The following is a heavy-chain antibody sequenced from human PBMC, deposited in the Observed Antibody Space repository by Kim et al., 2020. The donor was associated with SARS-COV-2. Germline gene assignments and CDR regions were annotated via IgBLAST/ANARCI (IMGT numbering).Heavy chain of an antibody. CDR1: GFRFSDYD. Sequence: GGSLRLSCEASGFRFSDYDMSWIRQAPGKGLEWVAYINGDGSSMKCADSVNGRFSISRDNANKSLSLQMNSMRLEDTDVYYCVREPSKWGQGTLVTVSS. J-gene: IGHJ4*02. CDR2: INGDGSSM. D-gene: IGHD4-4*01. V-gene: IGHV3-11*01. CDR3: VREPSK.